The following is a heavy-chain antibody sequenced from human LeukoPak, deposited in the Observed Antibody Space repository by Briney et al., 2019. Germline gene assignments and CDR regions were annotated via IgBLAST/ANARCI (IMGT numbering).Heavy chain of an antibody. CDR3: ARPGYSSSWYGGVDY. CDR2: INPNSGGT. J-gene: IGHJ4*02. D-gene: IGHD6-13*01. CDR1: GYTFTSYY. Sequence: GASVKVSCKASGYTFTSYYMHWVRQAPGQGLEWMGWINPNSGGTNYAQKFQGRVTMTRDTSISTAYMELSRLRSDDTAVYYCARPGYSSSWYGGVDYWGQGTLVTVSS. V-gene: IGHV1-2*02.